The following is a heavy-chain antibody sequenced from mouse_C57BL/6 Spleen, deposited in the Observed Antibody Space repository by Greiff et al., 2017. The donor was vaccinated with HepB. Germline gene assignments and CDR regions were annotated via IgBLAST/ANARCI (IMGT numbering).Heavy chain of an antibody. Sequence: EVQLVESVAELVRPGASVKLSCTASGFNIKNTYMHWVKQRPEQGLEWIGRIDPANGNTKYAPKFQGKATITADTSSNTAYLQLSSLTSEDTAIYYCARTYYYGSSSFAYWGQGTLVTVSA. CDR1: GFNIKNTY. CDR2: IDPANGNT. V-gene: IGHV14-3*01. J-gene: IGHJ3*01. CDR3: ARTYYYGSSSFAY. D-gene: IGHD1-1*01.